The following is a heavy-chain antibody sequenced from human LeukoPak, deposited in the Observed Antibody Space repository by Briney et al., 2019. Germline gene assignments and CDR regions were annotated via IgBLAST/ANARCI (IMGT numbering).Heavy chain of an antibody. J-gene: IGHJ4*02. D-gene: IGHD2-2*02. CDR2: MSFDVNNK. Sequence: HPGGSLRLSCAASGFTFSNYAMHWVRQAPGKGLEWVATMSFDVNNKYYADSVRGRFTISRDNSKNTLYLQMNSLRAEDTAVYSCARGYCTSSSCYNDYWGQGTLVTVSS. CDR1: GFTFSNYA. V-gene: IGHV3-30*04. CDR3: ARGYCTSSSCYNDY.